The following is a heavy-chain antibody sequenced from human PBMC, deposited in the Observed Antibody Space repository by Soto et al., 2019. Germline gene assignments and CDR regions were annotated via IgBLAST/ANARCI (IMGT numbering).Heavy chain of an antibody. Sequence: QPGGSLRLSCAASGFTFSSYGMHWVRQAPGKGLEWVAVIWYDGSNKYYADSVKGRFTISRDNSKNTLYLQMNSLRAEDTAVYYCAREGYSSGWYQGHRAFDIWGQGTMVTVSS. CDR1: GFTFSSYG. D-gene: IGHD6-19*01. CDR3: AREGYSSGWYQGHRAFDI. J-gene: IGHJ3*02. CDR2: IWYDGSNK. V-gene: IGHV3-33*01.